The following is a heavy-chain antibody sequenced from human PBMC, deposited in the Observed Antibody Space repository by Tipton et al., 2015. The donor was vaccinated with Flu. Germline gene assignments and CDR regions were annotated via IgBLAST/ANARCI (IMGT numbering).Heavy chain of an antibody. D-gene: IGHD3-22*01. Sequence: SLRLSCKGSGYSFTSYWIGWVRQMPGKGLEWMGIIYPGDSDTRYSPSFQGQVTISADKSISTAYLQWSSLKASDTAMYYCARPAPYFYDSSGYLRSFYFDYWGQGTLVTVSS. J-gene: IGHJ4*02. CDR3: ARPAPYFYDSSGYLRSFYFDY. CDR1: GYSFTSYW. CDR2: IYPGDSDT. V-gene: IGHV5-51*01.